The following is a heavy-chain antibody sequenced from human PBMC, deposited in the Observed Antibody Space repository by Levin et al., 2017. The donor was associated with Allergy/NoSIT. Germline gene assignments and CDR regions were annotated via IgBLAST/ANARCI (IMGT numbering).Heavy chain of an antibody. CDR3: GTGGLGI. Sequence: GGSLRLSCAASGFAFSSASMGWVRQAPEKGLEWVGRIKSETDGGTTDYVAPLQGRFSVSRDDSKNMLYLQMNSLKGEDTAVYYCGTGGLGIWGQGTLVTVSS. D-gene: IGHD5-12*01. V-gene: IGHV3-15*01. CDR2: IKSETDGGTT. J-gene: IGHJ4*02. CDR1: GFAFSSAS.